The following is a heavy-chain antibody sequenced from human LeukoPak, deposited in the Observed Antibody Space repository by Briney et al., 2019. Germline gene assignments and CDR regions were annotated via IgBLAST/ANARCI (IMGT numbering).Heavy chain of an antibody. CDR1: GFSFSSSW. CDR3: ETTGSGSYYDY. J-gene: IGHJ4*02. V-gene: IGHV3-74*01. CDR2: INNDETST. D-gene: IGHD1-26*01. Sequence: GGSLRLSCAASGFSFSSSWMHWVRQVPGKGLEWVSRINNDETSTTYAEAVEGRFNISRDNDTNTVFLQMNSLRDEDTAVYYCETTGSGSYYDYWGQGTLVSVSS.